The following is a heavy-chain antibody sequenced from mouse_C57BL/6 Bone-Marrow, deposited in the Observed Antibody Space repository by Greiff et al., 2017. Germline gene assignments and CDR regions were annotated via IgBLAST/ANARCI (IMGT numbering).Heavy chain of an antibody. Sequence: VQLQQPGAELVKPGASVKLSCKASGYTFTSYWMHWVKQRPGQGLEWIGMIHPNSGSTNYNEKFKSKATLTVDKSSSTAYMQLSSLTSEDSAVYYCARSRCRYGSSYCYAMDDWGQGTSVTVSS. CDR3: ARSRCRYGSSYCYAMDD. J-gene: IGHJ4*01. D-gene: IGHD1-1*01. V-gene: IGHV1-64*01. CDR1: GYTFTSYW. CDR2: IHPNSGST.